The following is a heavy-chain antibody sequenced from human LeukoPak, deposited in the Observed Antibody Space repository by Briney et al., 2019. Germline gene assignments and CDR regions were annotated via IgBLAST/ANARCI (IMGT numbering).Heavy chain of an antibody. D-gene: IGHD6-13*01. V-gene: IGHV3-74*01. CDR1: GFTFSSYW. CDR3: ARGSPASSWSYYFDY. J-gene: IGHJ4*02. Sequence: PGGSLRLSCAASGFTFSSYWMHWVRQAPGKGLVWVSRINSDGSSTSYADSVKGRFTISRDNAKNTLYLQMNSLRAEDTAVYYCARGSPASSWSYYFDYWGQGTLVTVSS. CDR2: INSDGSST.